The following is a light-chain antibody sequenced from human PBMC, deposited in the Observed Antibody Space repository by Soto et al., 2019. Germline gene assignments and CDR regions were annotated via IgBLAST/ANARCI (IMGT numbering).Light chain of an antibody. CDR1: SVNIGAGSD. CDR2: SNS. Sequence: QSVLTQPPSVSGAPGQRVTISCTGSSVNIGAGSDVHWYQQLPGTAPKLLIFSNSNRPSGVPDRFSGSKSGTSASLAITGLQADDEADYYCQSYDITLSGSWVFGGGTQLTVL. CDR3: QSYDITLSGSWV. V-gene: IGLV1-40*01. J-gene: IGLJ3*02.